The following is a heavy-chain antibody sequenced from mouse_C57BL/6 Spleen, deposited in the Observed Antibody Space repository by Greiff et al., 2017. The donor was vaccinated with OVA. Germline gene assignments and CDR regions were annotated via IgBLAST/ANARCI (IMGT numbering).Heavy chain of an antibody. D-gene: IGHD1-1*01. Sequence: QVQLQQPGAELVMPGASVKLSCKASGYTFTSYWMHWVKQRPGQGLEWIGEIDPSDSYTNYNQKFKGKSTLTVDKSSSTAYMQISSLTSEDSAVYYCARRHYYGSSRYAMDYWGQGTSVTVSS. V-gene: IGHV1-69*01. CDR3: ARRHYYGSSRYAMDY. J-gene: IGHJ4*01. CDR1: GYTFTSYW. CDR2: IDPSDSYT.